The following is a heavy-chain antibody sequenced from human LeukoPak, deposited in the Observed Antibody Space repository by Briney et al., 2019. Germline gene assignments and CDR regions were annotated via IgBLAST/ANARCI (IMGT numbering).Heavy chain of an antibody. CDR1: GGSTSRYY. Sequence: SETLSLTCSVSGGSTSRYYWSWIRQPPGKGLEWIGYIYYSGSTDYNPSLKSRVTMSVDTSKNQFSLKLSSVTAADTAVYYCARHTAGGVPNWFDPWGQGTLVTVSS. V-gene: IGHV4-59*08. J-gene: IGHJ5*02. CDR3: ARHTAGGVPNWFDP. CDR2: IYYSGST. D-gene: IGHD2-21*02.